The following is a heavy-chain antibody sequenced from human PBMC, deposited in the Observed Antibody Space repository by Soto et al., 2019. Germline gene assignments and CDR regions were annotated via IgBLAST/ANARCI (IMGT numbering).Heavy chain of an antibody. V-gene: IGHV4-30-4*01. Sequence: SETLSLTCTVSGASISSSDYYWSWIRQPPGKGLEWIGYIYYSGSTYYNPSLKSRVTISVDTPKNQFSLKLSSVTAADTAVYYCAILSVSSTSSLNYCGQGTLVTVSS. J-gene: IGHJ4*02. D-gene: IGHD6-6*01. CDR2: IYYSGST. CDR3: AILSVSSTSSLNY. CDR1: GASISSSDYY.